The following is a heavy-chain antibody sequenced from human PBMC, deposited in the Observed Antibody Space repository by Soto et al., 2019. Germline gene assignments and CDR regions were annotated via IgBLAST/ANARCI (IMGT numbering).Heavy chain of an antibody. J-gene: IGHJ5*01. CDR3: ARGRYCINGRCFPNWFDS. CDR1: GDSISTVDYF. Sequence: SETLSLTCSVSGDSISTVDYFWAWIRQPPGQALEYIGYIYKSATTYYNPSFESRVAISLDTSKSQFSLNVTSVTAADTAVYFCARGRYCINGRCFPNWFDSWGQGTLVTVSS. V-gene: IGHV4-30-4*01. CDR2: IYKSATT. D-gene: IGHD2-8*01.